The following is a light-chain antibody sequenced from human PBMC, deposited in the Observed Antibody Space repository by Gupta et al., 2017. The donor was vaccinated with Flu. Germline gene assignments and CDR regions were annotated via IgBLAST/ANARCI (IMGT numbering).Light chain of an antibody. CDR3: QQRDSTPLT. J-gene: IGKJ2*01. Sequence: DIQMTQSPSSLSASVGDRVTITCRASQSISSYLNWYQQKPGKAPKLLIYAASRLQSGVPSRFSGSGSGTDFTLTISSLQPEDFATYYCQQRDSTPLTFGQGTKLEIK. CDR2: AAS. CDR1: QSISSY. V-gene: IGKV1-39*01.